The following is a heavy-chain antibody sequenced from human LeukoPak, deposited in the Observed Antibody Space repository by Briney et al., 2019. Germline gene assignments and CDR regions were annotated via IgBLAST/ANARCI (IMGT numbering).Heavy chain of an antibody. D-gene: IGHD3-22*01. CDR1: GGSISSSSYY. J-gene: IGHJ4*02. CDR2: IYYSGTL. Sequence: SETLSLTCTVSGGSISSSSYYWGWIRQPPGKGLEWIGSIYYSGTLYHNPSLKSRVTMSVDTSRNQFSLKLTSVTAADTAVYYCARLLYDRSGYYYFDFWGQGTLVTVSS. CDR3: ARLLYDRSGYYYFDF. V-gene: IGHV4-39*01.